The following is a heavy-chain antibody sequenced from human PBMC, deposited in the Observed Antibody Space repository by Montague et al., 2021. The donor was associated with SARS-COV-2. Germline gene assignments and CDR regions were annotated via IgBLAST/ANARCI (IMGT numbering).Heavy chain of an antibody. CDR3: AGGPGVVIILAICYYYGMDV. CDR2: NNHSGST. CDR1: GGSFSGYY. J-gene: IGHJ6*02. D-gene: IGHD3-3*01. Sequence: SETLSLTCAVYGGSFSGYYWSCISHPPGKGLVWFVENNHSGSTNYNTSLKSRVTISGDTSKNQFSLKLSSVTAADTAAYYCAGGPGVVIILAICYYYGMDVWGQGTTVTVSS. V-gene: IGHV4-34*01.